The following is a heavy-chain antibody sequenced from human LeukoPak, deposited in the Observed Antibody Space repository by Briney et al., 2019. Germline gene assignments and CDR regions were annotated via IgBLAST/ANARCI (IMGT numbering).Heavy chain of an antibody. D-gene: IGHD1-1*01. CDR2: IYHSGST. V-gene: IGHV4-30-2*01. Sequence: SQTLSLTCTVSGGSISSGGYYWSWIRQPPGKGLEWIGYIYHSGSTYYNPSLKSRVTISVDRSKNQFSLKLGSVTAADTAVYYCARGAGGTPFDYWGQGTLVTVSS. J-gene: IGHJ4*02. CDR1: GGSISSGGYY. CDR3: ARGAGGTPFDY.